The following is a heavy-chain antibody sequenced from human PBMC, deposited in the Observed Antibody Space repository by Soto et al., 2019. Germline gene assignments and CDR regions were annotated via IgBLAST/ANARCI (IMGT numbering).Heavy chain of an antibody. CDR1: GYSFTSYW. J-gene: IGHJ6*02. Sequence: RGESLKISCKGSGYSFTSYWISWVRQMPGKGLEWMGRIDPSDSYTNYSPSFQGHVTISADKSISTAYLQWSSLKASDTAMYYCARHSTRFYYYYGMDVWGQGTTVTVSS. V-gene: IGHV5-10-1*01. D-gene: IGHD2-15*01. CDR2: IDPSDSYT. CDR3: ARHSTRFYYYYGMDV.